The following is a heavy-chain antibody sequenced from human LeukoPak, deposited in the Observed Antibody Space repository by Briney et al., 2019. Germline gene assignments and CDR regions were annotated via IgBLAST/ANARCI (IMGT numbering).Heavy chain of an antibody. Sequence: SETPSLTCTVSGGTISSSNYYWDWIRQPPGKGLEWIGSVYYSGGAYYNPSLKSRLTISVDTSMNQFSLKLTSVTAADTAVYYCASRSTSRGSPFDYWGQGTLVTVSS. CDR3: ASRSTSRGSPFDY. D-gene: IGHD1-26*01. CDR1: GGTISSSNYY. V-gene: IGHV4-39*01. CDR2: VYYSGGA. J-gene: IGHJ4*02.